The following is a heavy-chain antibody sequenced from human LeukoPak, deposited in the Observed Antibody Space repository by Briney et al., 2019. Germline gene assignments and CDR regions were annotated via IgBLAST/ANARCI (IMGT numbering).Heavy chain of an antibody. V-gene: IGHV1-46*01. Sequence: GASVKASCKASGYTFTIHNMHWVRQAPCQGLAWMGVINPSSNTTSYAQRFQGRATMTRDTSTSTVYMELSTQRSEDTPVHYCARMGYSSDSYFDYWGQGTLVAVSS. D-gene: IGHD6-19*01. CDR1: GYTFTIHN. CDR2: INPSSNTT. J-gene: IGHJ4*02. CDR3: ARMGYSSDSYFDY.